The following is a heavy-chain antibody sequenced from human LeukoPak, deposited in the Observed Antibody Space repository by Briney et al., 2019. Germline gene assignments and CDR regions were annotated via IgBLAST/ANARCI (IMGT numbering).Heavy chain of an antibody. D-gene: IGHD3-9*01. J-gene: IGHJ5*02. CDR1: GFTFSSSV. CDR3: AKLPTGYPNWFDP. CDR2: ISGNGGDT. V-gene: IGHV3-23*01. Sequence: GGSLRLSCAASGFTFSSSVMSWVRQAPGKGLEWVSAISGNGGDTCYADSVTGRFTISRDNSKNTLYLQMNSLRAEDTALYYCAKLPTGYPNWFDPWGQGTLVTVSS.